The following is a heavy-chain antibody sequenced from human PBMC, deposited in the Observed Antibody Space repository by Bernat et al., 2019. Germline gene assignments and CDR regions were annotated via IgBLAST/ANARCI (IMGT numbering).Heavy chain of an antibody. CDR2: ISYDGSIC. Sequence: QVQLVESGGGVVQPGRSLRLSCAASGFTFTSYGMHWVRQASGKGLEWVAVISYDGSICYYADSVKGRFTISRDNSKTTLFLQMNSLRVEDTAMYYCARGADFGDYDGYDAFDIWGQGTMVTVSS. CDR3: ARGADFGDYDGYDAFDI. J-gene: IGHJ3*02. V-gene: IGHV3-30*03. CDR1: GFTFTSYG. D-gene: IGHD4-17*01.